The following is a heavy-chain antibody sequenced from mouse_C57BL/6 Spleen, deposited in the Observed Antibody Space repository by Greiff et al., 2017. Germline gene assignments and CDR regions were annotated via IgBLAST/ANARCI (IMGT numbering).Heavy chain of an antibody. V-gene: IGHV2-2*01. D-gene: IGHD2-4*01. CDR3: ARNYHDYDVDAMDY. Sequence: QVQLKESGPGLVQPSQSLSITCTVSGFSLTSYGVHWVRQSPGKGLEWLGVIWSGGSTDYNAAFISRLSISKDNSKSQVFFKRNSLQADDTAIYYCARNYHDYDVDAMDYWGQGTSVTVSS. CDR2: IWSGGST. CDR1: GFSLTSYG. J-gene: IGHJ4*01.